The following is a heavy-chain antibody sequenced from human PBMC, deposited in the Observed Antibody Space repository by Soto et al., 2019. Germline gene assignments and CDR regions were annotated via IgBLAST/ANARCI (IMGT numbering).Heavy chain of an antibody. CDR1: GFTLSSYA. J-gene: IGHJ5*02. D-gene: IGHD2-8*02. V-gene: IGHV3-48*02. CDR3: ARDCSLGNRWCRWFDP. Sequence: EVQLAESGGGLVQPGGSLRLSCAASGFTLSSYAMNWVRQAPGKGLEWGSYISSSSSNIQYAGSVKGRFTISRDNAKNSVYLQMNSLRDDETAVYFCARDCSLGNRWCRWFDPWGQGTLVTVSS. CDR2: ISSSSSNI.